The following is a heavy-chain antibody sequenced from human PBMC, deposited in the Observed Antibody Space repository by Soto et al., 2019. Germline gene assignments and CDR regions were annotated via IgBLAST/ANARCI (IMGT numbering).Heavy chain of an antibody. J-gene: IGHJ5*02. CDR1: GYTFSSYG. D-gene: IGHD3-10*01. CDR2: INNYSGNT. V-gene: IGHV1-18*01. Sequence: QVEVVQSGAEVKKPGASVKVSCETSGYTFSSYGSNWVRQAPGHGLQWMGWINNYSGNTKYAQRFQGRITMSTDTSTSTAYMEVRSLTYDDKVVYYCAITYYYGSGTHYRFDPWGQGTLVTVSS. CDR3: AITYYYGSGTHYRFDP.